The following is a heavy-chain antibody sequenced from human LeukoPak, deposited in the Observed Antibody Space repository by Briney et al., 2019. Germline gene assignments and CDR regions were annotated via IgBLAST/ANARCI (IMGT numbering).Heavy chain of an antibody. CDR1: GFTFSSYT. Sequence: GGSLRLSCAASGFTFSSYTMNWVRQPPGKGLEWVSNIGTSSTTIYYADSVKGRFTISRDNSKNTLYLQMNSLRAEDTAVYYCAKDLGDCSSTSCYIGVGFDVWGKGTTVTVSS. V-gene: IGHV3-48*01. J-gene: IGHJ6*04. CDR2: IGTSSTTI. D-gene: IGHD2-2*02. CDR3: AKDLGDCSSTSCYIGVGFDV.